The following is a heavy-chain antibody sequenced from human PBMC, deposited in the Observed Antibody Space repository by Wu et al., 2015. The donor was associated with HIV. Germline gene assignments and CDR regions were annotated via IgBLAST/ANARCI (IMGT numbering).Heavy chain of an antibody. CDR3: AAYSRDTWSSGLPY. D-gene: IGHD2-21*01. CDR2: INPKSGDT. V-gene: IGHV1/OR15-1*04. J-gene: IGHJ1*01. CDR1: GYIFMDYY. Sequence: QVELVQSGAEVRKPGASVKVSCKASGYIFMDYYIHWVRQAPGQGPEWMGRINPKSGDTNYGQNFQGRVTMTRARSISTAYMDLSRLRSDDTATFYCAAYSRDTWSSGLPYWGQGTPVIVAS.